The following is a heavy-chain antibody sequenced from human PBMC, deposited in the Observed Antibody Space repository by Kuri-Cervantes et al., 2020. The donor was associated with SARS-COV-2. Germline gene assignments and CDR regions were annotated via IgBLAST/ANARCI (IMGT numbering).Heavy chain of an antibody. D-gene: IGHD1-1*01. CDR3: VRDGDHWNFDY. J-gene: IGHJ4*02. Sequence: GGSLRLSCAASGFTFSGHWIHWVRQAPGKGLVWVSRINPDGSYTNNADSVKGRFTLSRTNAKNMLFRQMNSLRAEDTAVYYCVRDGDHWNFDYWGQGTPVTVSS. CDR1: GFTFSGHW. CDR2: INPDGSYT. V-gene: IGHV3-74*01.